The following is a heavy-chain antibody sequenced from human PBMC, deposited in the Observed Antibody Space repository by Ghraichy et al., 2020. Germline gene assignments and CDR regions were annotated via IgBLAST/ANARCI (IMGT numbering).Heavy chain of an antibody. CDR2: IYYGGAA. CDR1: GGSIGSGGQY. Sequence: SETLSLTCTVSGGSIGSGGQYWSWLRQRPGEGLEWIAYIYYGGAAFYNPFLKSRVNISIDTSQNLFSLRLASVTVADTAVYFCARFVDFGTWFDPWGQGTLVTVSS. CDR3: ARFVDFGTWFDP. D-gene: IGHD4-17*01. V-gene: IGHV4-31*03. J-gene: IGHJ5*02.